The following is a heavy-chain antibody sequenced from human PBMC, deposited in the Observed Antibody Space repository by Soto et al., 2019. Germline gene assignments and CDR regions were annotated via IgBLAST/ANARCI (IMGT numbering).Heavy chain of an antibody. CDR2: IYYSGST. Sequence: SETLSLTCTVSGDSINSGDYYWSWIRQPPGKGLEWIGYIYYSGSTYYNPSLKSRVTISLDTSENQFSLNLISVTAADTAVYYCARGRLFLTTLGLVITYFDSWGQGVLVTVSS. D-gene: IGHD3-3*01. CDR3: ARGRLFLTTLGLVITYFDS. V-gene: IGHV4-30-4*01. CDR1: GDSINSGDYY. J-gene: IGHJ4*02.